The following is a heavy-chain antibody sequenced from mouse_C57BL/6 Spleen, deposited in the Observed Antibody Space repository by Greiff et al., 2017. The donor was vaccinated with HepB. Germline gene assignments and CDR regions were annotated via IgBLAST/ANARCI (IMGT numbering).Heavy chain of an antibody. V-gene: IGHV1-64*01. CDR3: VLWAMVTTRAY. CDR1: GYTFTSYW. Sequence: VQLQQPGAELVKPGASVKLSCKASGYTFTSYWMHWVKQRPGQGLEWIGMIHPNSGSTNYNEKFKSKATLTVDKSSSTAYMQLSSLTSEDSAVYYCVLWAMVTTRAYWGQGTLVTVSA. J-gene: IGHJ3*01. CDR2: IHPNSGST. D-gene: IGHD2-2*01.